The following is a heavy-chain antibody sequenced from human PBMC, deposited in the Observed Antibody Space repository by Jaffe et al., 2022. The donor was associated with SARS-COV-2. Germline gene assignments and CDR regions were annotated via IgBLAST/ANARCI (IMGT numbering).Heavy chain of an antibody. Sequence: EVQLLESGGALVQPGGSLRLSCAASGFTFSSYAMSWVRQAPGKGLEWVSGIGGAGGSFDYADSVKGRFTISRDNSKNMLYLQMNSLRGEDTAVYYCAKDRDIIIATVHGMDVWGQGTTVTVSS. CDR3: AKDRDIIIATVHGMDV. CDR2: IGGAGGSF. CDR1: GFTFSSYA. V-gene: IGHV3-23*01. J-gene: IGHJ6*02. D-gene: IGHD3-10*01.